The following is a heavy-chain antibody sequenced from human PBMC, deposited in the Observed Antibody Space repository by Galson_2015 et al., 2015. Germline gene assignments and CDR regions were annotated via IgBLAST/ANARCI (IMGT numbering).Heavy chain of an antibody. V-gene: IGHV2-70*04. J-gene: IGHJ3*02. CDR2: IDWDGNK. CDR3: ARTTAAAGNGGAFDI. D-gene: IGHD6-13*01. CDR1: GFSLSTTDMR. Sequence: PALVKSTQTLTLTCTFSGFSLSTTDMRVGWIRQPPGKALEWLARIDWDGNKYYSTSLRTRLTISKDTSKNQVVLTMTNMDPVDTATYYCARTTAAAGNGGAFDIWGQGTMVTVSS.